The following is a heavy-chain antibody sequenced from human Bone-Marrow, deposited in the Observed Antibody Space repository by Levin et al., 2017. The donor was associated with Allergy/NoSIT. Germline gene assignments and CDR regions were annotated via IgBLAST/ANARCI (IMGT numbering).Heavy chain of an antibody. V-gene: IGHV4-4*07. Sequence: ESLKISCLVSGGSNSNYYWSWIRQPAGKGLEWIGNIFTTGSTNYNPSLKNRVTMSMGPSKNQFSLNLTSVTAADTAVYYCARGGNWFDPWGQGTPVTVS. CDR1: GGSNSNYY. J-gene: IGHJ5*02. CDR2: IFTTGST. D-gene: IGHD3-10*01. CDR3: ARGGNWFDP.